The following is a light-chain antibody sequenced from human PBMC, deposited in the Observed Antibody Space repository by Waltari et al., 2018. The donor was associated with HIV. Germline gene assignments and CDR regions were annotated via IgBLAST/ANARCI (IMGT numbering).Light chain of an antibody. CDR2: GYI. J-gene: IGLJ2*01. CDR1: SSNIGAGYD. CDR3: QSFDSSLNGVV. V-gene: IGLV1-40*01. Sequence: QSVLTQPPSVSGAPGQGVTISCTGNSSNIGAGYDVHWYQQLPGTAPKFLIFGYINRPSWLPDRLSGSKSATSAALAITGLQDEDGADYYCQSFDSSLNGVVFGGGTKLTVL.